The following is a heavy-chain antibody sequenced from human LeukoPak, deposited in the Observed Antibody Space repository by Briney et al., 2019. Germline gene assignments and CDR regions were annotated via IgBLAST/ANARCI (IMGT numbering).Heavy chain of an antibody. Sequence: GGSLRVSCAASGFTFSSYGMRWVRQAPGKGLEWVSAISCSGGSTYYAESVKGRFTISRDKSKNTLYLQVNSLRAEDTAVYFCAKGPKKQMVGSRGYYFDFWGQGTLVTVSS. V-gene: IGHV3-23*01. J-gene: IGHJ4*02. CDR1: GFTFSSYG. CDR2: ISCSGGST. CDR3: AKGPKKQMVGSRGYYFDF. D-gene: IGHD6-13*01.